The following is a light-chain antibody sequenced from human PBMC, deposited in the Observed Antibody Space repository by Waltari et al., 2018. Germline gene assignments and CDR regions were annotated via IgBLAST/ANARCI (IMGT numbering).Light chain of an antibody. V-gene: IGKV3-20*01. CDR3: QQFGSSPPHIT. J-gene: IGKJ3*01. CDR2: GAS. CDR1: QTVSSIY. Sequence: EIVLTQSPGPLSLSPGESATLSCRASQTVSSIYLAWYQQKPGQAPRLLIYGASSRATGIPDRFSGSGSGTDFTLTISRLEPEDFAVYYCQQFGSSPPHITFGPGTKVDIK.